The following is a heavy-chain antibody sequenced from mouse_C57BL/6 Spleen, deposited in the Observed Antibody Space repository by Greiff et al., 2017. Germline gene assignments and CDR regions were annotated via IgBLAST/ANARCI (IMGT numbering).Heavy chain of an antibody. V-gene: IGHV1-55*01. CDR2: IYPGSGST. CDR3: ARWENYGNSWFAY. CDR1: GYTFTSYW. D-gene: IGHD2-1*01. J-gene: IGHJ3*01. Sequence: QVQLKQPGAELVKPGASVKMSCKASGYTFTSYWITWVKQRPEQGLEWIGDIYPGSGSTNYTEKFKSKATLTVDTSSSTAYMQLSSLTSEDSAVYYCARWENYGNSWFAYWGQGILVTVSA.